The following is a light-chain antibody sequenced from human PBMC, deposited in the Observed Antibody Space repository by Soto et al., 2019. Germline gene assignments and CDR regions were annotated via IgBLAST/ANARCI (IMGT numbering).Light chain of an antibody. CDR2: EGS. CDR3: SSYAGDNNPYV. V-gene: IGLV2-14*02. Sequence: QSALTQPASVSGSPGQSITISCTGTSSDVGSYNVVSWYQQHPGKAPKLMIYEGSKRPSGVSNRFSGSKSGNTASLTVSGLQAEDEGDYYCSSYAGDNNPYVFGTGTKVTVL. J-gene: IGLJ1*01. CDR1: SSDVGSYNV.